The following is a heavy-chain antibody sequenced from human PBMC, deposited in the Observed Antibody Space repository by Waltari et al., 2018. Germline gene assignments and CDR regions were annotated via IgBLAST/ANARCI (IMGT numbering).Heavy chain of an antibody. CDR1: GFTFRGYG. J-gene: IGHJ4*02. CDR3: AKDVASYCSGGSCYTLDS. D-gene: IGHD2-15*01. V-gene: IGHV3-30*02. Sequence: QVQVVESGGGVVQPGGSLRLSCAASGFTFRGYGMHWVRQAPGKGLEWVSFIAYDGRNEYYADSVKGRFTIARDNSKNTLHLQMNSLREDDTAVYHCAKDVASYCSGGSCYTLDSWGQGTPVTVSS. CDR2: IAYDGRNE.